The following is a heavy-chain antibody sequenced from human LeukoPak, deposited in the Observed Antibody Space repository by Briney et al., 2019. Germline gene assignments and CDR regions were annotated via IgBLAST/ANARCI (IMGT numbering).Heavy chain of an antibody. J-gene: IGHJ4*02. D-gene: IGHD6-13*01. CDR3: AKGGSSWSYYFDY. CDR2: ISASAGPT. CDR1: RFTFSNYA. Sequence: GGSPRLSCAASRFTFSNYAMTWVRQTPGKGPEWVSAISASAGPTYYADSAKGRYPISRDNSKTTLYLQMNSLRVDDTALYDCAKGGSSWSYYFDYWGQGTLVTVSS. V-gene: IGHV3-23*01.